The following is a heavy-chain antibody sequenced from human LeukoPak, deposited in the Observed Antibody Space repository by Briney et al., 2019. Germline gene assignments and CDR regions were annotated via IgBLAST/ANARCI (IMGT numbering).Heavy chain of an antibody. Sequence: PGGSLGLSCAASGFTFSNYWMSWVRQAPGKGLVWVSRINSDGSSRHYADSVKGRFTISRDNAKNTLHLQMTSLRAEDTAVYYCARGGPDSSDYSSLFDYWGRGILVTVSS. CDR1: GFTFSNYW. D-gene: IGHD3-22*01. CDR3: ARGGPDSSDYSSLFDY. V-gene: IGHV3-74*01. J-gene: IGHJ4*02. CDR2: INSDGSSR.